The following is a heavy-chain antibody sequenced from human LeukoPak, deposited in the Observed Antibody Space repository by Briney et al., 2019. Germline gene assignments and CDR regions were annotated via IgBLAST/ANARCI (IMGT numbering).Heavy chain of an antibody. D-gene: IGHD3-10*01. CDR2: ISGSGGST. V-gene: IGHV3-23*01. Sequence: VQPGGSLRLSCAASGFTFSTHAMSWVRQAPGKGLEWVSVISGSGGSTYYADSVKGRFTVSRDNSKNTLYLQMHSLRAEDTAVYYCANSVRYYGSGSSTTSDYWGQGTLVTVSS. CDR3: ANSVRYYGSGSSTTSDY. CDR1: GFTFSTHA. J-gene: IGHJ4*02.